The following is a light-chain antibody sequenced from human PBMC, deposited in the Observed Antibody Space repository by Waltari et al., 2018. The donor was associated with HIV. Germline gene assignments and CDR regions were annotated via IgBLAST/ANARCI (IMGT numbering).Light chain of an antibody. Sequence: QSVLTQPPSVSGAPGQRVTISCTGSSSNIGAGYDVHWYQQLPGTAPELLIYGNNNRPAGVPDRCSGSKSGTSASLAITGLQAEDEADYYCQSYDSSLSGSVFGGGTKLTVL. CDR1: SSNIGAGYD. CDR2: GNN. J-gene: IGLJ2*01. CDR3: QSYDSSLSGSV. V-gene: IGLV1-40*01.